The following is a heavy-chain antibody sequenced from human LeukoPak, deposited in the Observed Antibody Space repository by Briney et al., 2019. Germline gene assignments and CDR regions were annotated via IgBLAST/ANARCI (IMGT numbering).Heavy chain of an antibody. CDR3: ARGPPWYDSSGYYYRYFQH. CDR1: GGSFSGYY. CDR2: INHSGST. J-gene: IGHJ1*01. V-gene: IGHV4-34*01. Sequence: PSETLSLTCAVHGGSFSGYYWSWIRQPPGKGLEWIGEINHSGSTNYNPSLKSRVTISVDTSKNQFSLKLSSVTAADTAVYYCARGPPWYDSSGYYYRYFQHWGQGTLVTVSS. D-gene: IGHD3-22*01.